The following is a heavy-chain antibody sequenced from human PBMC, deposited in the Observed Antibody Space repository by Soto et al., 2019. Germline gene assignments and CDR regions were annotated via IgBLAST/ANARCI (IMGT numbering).Heavy chain of an antibody. Sequence: GGSLRLSCAASGFTFSSYSMNWVRQAPWKGLEWVSYISSSSSTIYYADSVKGRFTISRDNAKNSLYLQMNSLRDEDTAVYYCARDLQYDFWSGYYHYCYYGMDVWGQGTTVTVSS. V-gene: IGHV3-48*02. D-gene: IGHD3-3*01. CDR3: ARDLQYDFWSGYYHYCYYGMDV. CDR1: GFTFSSYS. J-gene: IGHJ6*02. CDR2: ISSSSSTI.